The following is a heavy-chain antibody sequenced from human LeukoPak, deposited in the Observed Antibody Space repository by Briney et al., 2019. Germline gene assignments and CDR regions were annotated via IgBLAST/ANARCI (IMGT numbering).Heavy chain of an antibody. CDR1: GGSISSYY. CDR2: IYHSGST. J-gene: IGHJ4*02. CDR3: ARDSSSWLDY. D-gene: IGHD6-13*01. Sequence: PSETLSLTCTVSGGSISSYYWSWIRQPPGKGLEWIGEIYHSGSTNYNPSLKSRVTISVDKSKNQFSLKLSSVTAADTAVYYCARDSSSWLDYWGQGTLVTVSS. V-gene: IGHV4-59*12.